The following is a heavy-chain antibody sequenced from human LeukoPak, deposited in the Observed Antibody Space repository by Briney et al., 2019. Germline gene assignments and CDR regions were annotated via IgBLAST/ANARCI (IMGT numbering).Heavy chain of an antibody. D-gene: IGHD3-22*01. Sequence: GGSLRLSCAASGLTFSNYAMSWARQAPGKGLEWVSAISGSGGSTYYGDFVRGRFTISRDNSKNTLYLQMNSLRAEDTAVYYCARDTDYYASSGYGYWGQGTLVTVSS. J-gene: IGHJ4*02. V-gene: IGHV3-23*01. CDR1: GLTFSNYA. CDR3: ARDTDYYASSGYGY. CDR2: ISGSGGST.